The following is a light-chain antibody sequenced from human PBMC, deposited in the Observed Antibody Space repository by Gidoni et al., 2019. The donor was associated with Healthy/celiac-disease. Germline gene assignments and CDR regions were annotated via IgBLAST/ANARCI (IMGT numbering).Light chain of an antibody. V-gene: IGKV4-1*01. Sequence: DIVMTQSPDSLAVSLGERATINCKSSQSVLYSSNNKNYVAWYQQKPGQPPKLLIYWASTRESGVPDRFSGSGSGTDFTLNISSLQAEDVAVYYCQQYYSTPSFGGGTKVEIK. CDR3: QQYYSTPS. CDR1: QSVLYSSNNKNY. J-gene: IGKJ4*01. CDR2: WAS.